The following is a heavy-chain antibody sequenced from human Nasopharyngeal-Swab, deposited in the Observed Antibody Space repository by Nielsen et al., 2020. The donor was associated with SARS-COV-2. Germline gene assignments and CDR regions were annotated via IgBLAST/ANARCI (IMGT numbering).Heavy chain of an antibody. CDR3: ARDAPAHYGAFY. CDR1: GFTFSSYS. Sequence: GGSLRLSCAASGFTFSSYSMNWVRQAPGKGLEWVSYISSSSSTIYYADSVKGRFSISRDSSKNTLYLQMDSLRGEDTAVYYCARDAPAHYGAFYWGRGTLVTVSS. CDR2: ISSSSSTI. V-gene: IGHV3-48*01. J-gene: IGHJ4*02. D-gene: IGHD4-17*01.